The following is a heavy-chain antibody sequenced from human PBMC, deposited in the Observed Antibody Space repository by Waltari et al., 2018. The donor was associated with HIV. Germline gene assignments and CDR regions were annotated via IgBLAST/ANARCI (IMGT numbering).Heavy chain of an antibody. J-gene: IGHJ4*02. D-gene: IGHD4-17*01. Sequence: EVQLVESGGGLVKPGGSLRLSCAASGFTFSSYSMNWVRQAPGKWLEWVSSISSSSTFIYYADSVKVRFTISRDNAKNSLYLQMNSLRAEDTAVYYCARDRQGTVTKDFDYWGQGTLVTVSS. V-gene: IGHV3-21*01. CDR1: GFTFSSYS. CDR3: ARDRQGTVTKDFDY. CDR2: ISSSSTFI.